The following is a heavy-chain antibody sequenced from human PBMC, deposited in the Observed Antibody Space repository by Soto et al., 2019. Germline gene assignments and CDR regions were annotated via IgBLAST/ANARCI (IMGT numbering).Heavy chain of an antibody. CDR1: GGSISSGGYY. CDR3: ARGSLRGSSWYPWFDP. CDR2: IYYSGST. Sequence: PSETLSLTCTVSGGSISSGGYYWSWIRQHPGKGLEWIGYIYYSGSTYYNPSLKSRVTISVDTSKNQFSLKLSSVTAADTAVYYCARGSLRGSSWYPWFDPWGQGTLVTVSS. D-gene: IGHD6-13*01. V-gene: IGHV4-31*03. J-gene: IGHJ5*02.